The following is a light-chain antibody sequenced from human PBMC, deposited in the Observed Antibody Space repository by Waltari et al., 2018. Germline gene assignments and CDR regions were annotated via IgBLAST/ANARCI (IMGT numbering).Light chain of an antibody. CDR2: GAS. J-gene: IGKJ2*01. V-gene: IGKV1-39*01. CDR1: QSIGTF. CDR3: QQSYSTPLYS. Sequence: DIQMTQSPSSLSASVGDRVTITCRASQSIGTFLNWYQQKPGTAPKVLIYGASSLQSGVPSRFSGSGSGTDFTLTISSLQPEDVATYYCQQSYSTPLYSFGQGTKLEIK.